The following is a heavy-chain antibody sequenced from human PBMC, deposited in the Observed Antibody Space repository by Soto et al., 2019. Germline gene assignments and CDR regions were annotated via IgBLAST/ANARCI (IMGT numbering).Heavy chain of an antibody. D-gene: IGHD1-26*01. Sequence: ASVKVSCKASGYTFTSYGISWVRQAPGQGLEWMGWISAYNGNTNYAQKLQGRVTMTTDTSTSTAYRELRSRRSDDTAVYYCARDGGGSYVYYYYGMDVWGQGTTVTVSS. CDR2: ISAYNGNT. V-gene: IGHV1-18*04. CDR3: ARDGGGSYVYYYYGMDV. J-gene: IGHJ6*02. CDR1: GYTFTSYG.